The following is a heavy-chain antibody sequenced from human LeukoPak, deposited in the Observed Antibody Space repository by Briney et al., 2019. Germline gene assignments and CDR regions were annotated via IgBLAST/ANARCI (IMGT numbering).Heavy chain of an antibody. J-gene: IGHJ4*02. CDR2: IKEDESDE. V-gene: IGHV3-7*01. CDR3: ARWRGRQSEFGY. Sequence: PGGSLRLSCEASGFTFSSYWMSWVRQAPGKGLEWVAHIKEDESDEYYVDSVRGRFTASRDNAKNSVNLQMNSLRVEDTAVYYCARWRGRQSEFGYWGQGTLVTVSS. CDR1: GFTFSSYW. D-gene: IGHD1-1*01.